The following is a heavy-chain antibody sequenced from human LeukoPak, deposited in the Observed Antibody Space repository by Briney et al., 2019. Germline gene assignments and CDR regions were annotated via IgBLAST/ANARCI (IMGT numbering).Heavy chain of an antibody. CDR1: GFTFSDYY. V-gene: IGHV3-11*01. CDR3: ARDDSLDIAAQPSFDY. J-gene: IGHJ4*02. CDR2: ISSSGSTI. D-gene: IGHD6-13*01. Sequence: GGSLRLSCAASGFTFSDYYMSWIRQAPGKGLEWVSYISSSGSTIYYADSVKGRFTISRGNAKNSLYLQMNSLRAEDTAVYYCARDDSLDIAAQPSFDYWGQGTLVTVSS.